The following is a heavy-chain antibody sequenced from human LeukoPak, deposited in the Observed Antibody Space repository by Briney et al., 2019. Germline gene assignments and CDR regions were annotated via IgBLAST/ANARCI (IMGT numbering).Heavy chain of an antibody. CDR3: AVGRLRLGDQYYFDY. CDR1: GLTFSSYA. J-gene: IGHJ4*02. Sequence: GGSLRLSCAASGLTFSSYAMSWVRQAPGKGLEWVSAISGSGSDTYYADSVKGRFTISRDNSKNTLYLQMNSLRAEDTAVYYCAVGRLRLGDQYYFDYWGQGTLVTVSS. CDR2: ISGSGSDT. V-gene: IGHV3-23*01. D-gene: IGHD3-16*01.